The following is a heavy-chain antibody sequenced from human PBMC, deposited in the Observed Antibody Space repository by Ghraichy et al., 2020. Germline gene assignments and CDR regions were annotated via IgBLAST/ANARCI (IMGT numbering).Heavy chain of an antibody. Sequence: GGSLRLSCAASGFTFNNYGMHWVRQAPGKGLEWVAVISFDGSNEYYADSVKGRFTISRDNSQNTLYLQMNSLRAEDTAVSYCAKEGRNYYYFMDVWSKGTTVTASS. CDR2: ISFDGSNE. V-gene: IGHV3-30*18. CDR3: AKEGRNYYYFMDV. J-gene: IGHJ6*03. CDR1: GFTFNNYG.